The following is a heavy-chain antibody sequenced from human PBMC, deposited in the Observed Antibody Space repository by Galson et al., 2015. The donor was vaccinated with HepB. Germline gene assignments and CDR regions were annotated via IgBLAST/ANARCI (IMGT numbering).Heavy chain of an antibody. J-gene: IGHJ4*02. CDR1: GFTFSGSA. D-gene: IGHD2-2*03. CDR2: IRSKANNYAT. V-gene: IGHV3-73*01. Sequence: LRLSCAASGFTFSGSAIHWVRQASGKGPEWVGRIRSKANNYATSYVTSLKGRFTISRDDSKNMAFLHMKSLKTEDTAVYYCTRLGDSSGYSSRWGQGTLVTVSS. CDR3: TRLGDSSGYSSR.